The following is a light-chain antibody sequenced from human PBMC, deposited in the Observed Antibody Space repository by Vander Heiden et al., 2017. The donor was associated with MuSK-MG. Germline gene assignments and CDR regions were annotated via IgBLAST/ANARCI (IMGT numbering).Light chain of an antibody. J-gene: IGKJ3*01. CDR3: QQDGSSPLG. V-gene: IGKV3-20*01. CDR2: GAS. Sequence: EIVLTQSPGTLSLSPGERATLSCRASQSVSSSYLAWYQQKPGQAPRLLIYGASSRATGIPDRFSGSGSGTDFTLTISRLEPEDFAVYYCQQDGSSPLGFGHGTKVDIK. CDR1: QSVSSSY.